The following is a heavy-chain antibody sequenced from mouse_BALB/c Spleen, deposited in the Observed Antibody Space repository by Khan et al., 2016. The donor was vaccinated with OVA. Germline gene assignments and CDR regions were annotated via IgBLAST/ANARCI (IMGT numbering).Heavy chain of an antibody. J-gene: IGHJ4*01. Sequence: EVELVESGGGLVQPGGSLKLSCVASGFAFSNYTMSWIRQTPEKRLEWVAFISHGGSRIYYPDTLKGRFTSSRDNAKNTLYLQMSSLKTEDTAMDYCVRPSTTEYDYGIDYWGQGTSVTVSS. CDR1: GFAFSNYT. CDR2: ISHGGSRI. V-gene: IGHV5-12-2*01. D-gene: IGHD1-1*01. CDR3: VRPSTTEYDYGIDY.